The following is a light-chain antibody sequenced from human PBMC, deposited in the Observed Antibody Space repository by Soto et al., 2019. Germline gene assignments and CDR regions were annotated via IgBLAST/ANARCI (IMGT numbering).Light chain of an antibody. Sequence: EFVLTQSPGKLSLSPGERATLSCRASQSISSSFLAWYQQKPGQAPRLLIYGASSRGTGIPDRFSGSGSGTDFTLTISRLEPEDFAVYYCHQYGSSPPLTFGGGTKLEIK. CDR2: GAS. V-gene: IGKV3-20*01. CDR3: HQYGSSPPLT. CDR1: QSISSSF. J-gene: IGKJ4*01.